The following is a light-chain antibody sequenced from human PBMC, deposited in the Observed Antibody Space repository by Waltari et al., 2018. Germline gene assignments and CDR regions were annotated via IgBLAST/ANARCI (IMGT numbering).Light chain of an antibody. J-gene: IGKJ1*01. V-gene: IGKV1-39*01. CDR3: HQTHDTPQT. CDR2: CVA. Sequence: QDRGRYLGWCLQKPGKAPKLLIYCVATFHSGVPSRFSGSGSGTDFTLSSSGLEPEDVATYYCHQTHDTPQTFGLGTKVEV. CDR1: QDRGRY.